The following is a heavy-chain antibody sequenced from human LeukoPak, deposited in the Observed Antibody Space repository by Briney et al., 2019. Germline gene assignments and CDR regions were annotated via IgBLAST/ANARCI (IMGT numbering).Heavy chain of an antibody. Sequence: GASVKVSCKASGYTFTSYGISWVRQAPGQGLEWMGWISAYNGNTNYAQKLQGRVTMTTDTSTSTAYMELRSLGSDDTAVYYCARDLASKYFDWPPGYYYGMDVWGQGTTVTVSS. J-gene: IGHJ6*02. CDR1: GYTFTSYG. CDR2: ISAYNGNT. V-gene: IGHV1-18*01. D-gene: IGHD3-9*01. CDR3: ARDLASKYFDWPPGYYYGMDV.